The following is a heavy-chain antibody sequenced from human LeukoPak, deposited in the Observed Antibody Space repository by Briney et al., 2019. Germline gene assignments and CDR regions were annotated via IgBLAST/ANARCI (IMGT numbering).Heavy chain of an antibody. Sequence: SQTLSLTCTVSGGSISSYYWSWIRQPPGKGLEWIGYIYYSGSTNYNPSLKSRVTISVDTSKNQFSLKLSSVTAADTAVYYCARHDSSSSSLNYWGQGTLVTVSS. CDR2: IYYSGST. CDR1: GGSISSYY. CDR3: ARHDSSSSSLNY. D-gene: IGHD6-6*01. V-gene: IGHV4-59*08. J-gene: IGHJ4*02.